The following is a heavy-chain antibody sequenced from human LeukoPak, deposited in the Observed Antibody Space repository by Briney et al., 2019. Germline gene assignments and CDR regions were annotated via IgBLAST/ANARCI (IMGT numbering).Heavy chain of an antibody. J-gene: IGHJ4*02. Sequence: VKPSCKASGGTFTNYAFTWVRQSPGQGLEWMGGIIPVFGTTNYAQKSQRRVTITADESTTTAYMELRSLRSEDTAVYYCARGVRNSGSYYVDYCGQGAPFSASS. D-gene: IGHD1-26*01. V-gene: IGHV1-69*13. CDR1: GGTFTNYA. CDR3: ARGVRNSGSYYVDY. CDR2: IIPVFGTT.